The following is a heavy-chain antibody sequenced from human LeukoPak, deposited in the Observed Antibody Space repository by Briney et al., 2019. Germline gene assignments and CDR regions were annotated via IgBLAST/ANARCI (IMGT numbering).Heavy chain of an antibody. CDR3: TRNSGWYGIS. CDR1: GGTFSSYA. J-gene: IGHJ4*02. V-gene: IGHV1-69*13. CDR2: IIPIFGTA. D-gene: IGHD6-19*01. Sequence: ASVKVSCKASGGTFSSYAISWVRQAPGQGLEWMGGIIPIFGTANYAQKFQGRVTITADESTSTAYMELSSLRSEDTAVYYCTRNSGWYGISWGQGTLVTVSS.